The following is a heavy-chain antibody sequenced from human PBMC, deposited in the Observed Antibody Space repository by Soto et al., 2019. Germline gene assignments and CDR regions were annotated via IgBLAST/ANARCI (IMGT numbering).Heavy chain of an antibody. V-gene: IGHV4-59*01. CDR3: ARGGTQFWNYVAY. CDR1: GDSISTNY. D-gene: IGHD3-3*01. J-gene: IGHJ4*02. Sequence: QVQLQESGPGLVKPSETLSLTCTVSGDSISTNYWTWIRQSPGKGLEWIGYIYDSGSTNYNPSLKSRVTISADKSKNQFSLNLSSVTAADTAVYYCARGGTQFWNYVAYWGQGTQVTVSS. CDR2: IYDSGST.